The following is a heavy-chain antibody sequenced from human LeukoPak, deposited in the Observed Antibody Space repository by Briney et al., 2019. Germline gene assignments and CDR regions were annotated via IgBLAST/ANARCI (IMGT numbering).Heavy chain of an antibody. CDR1: GFTFSAYW. J-gene: IGHJ3*02. CDR2: IKQDGSEK. CDR3: ARAGVIAAATDAFDI. D-gene: IGHD6-13*01. Sequence: PGGSLRLSCAASGFTFSAYWMTWVRQAPGKGLEWVANIKQDGSEKYYVDSVKGRFTISKDNAKNSLYLQMNSLRAEDTAVYYCARAGVIAAATDAFDIWGQGTMVTVSS. V-gene: IGHV3-7*01.